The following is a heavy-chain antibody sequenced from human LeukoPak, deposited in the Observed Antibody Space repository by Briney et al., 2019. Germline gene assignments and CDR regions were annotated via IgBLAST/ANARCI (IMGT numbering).Heavy chain of an antibody. J-gene: IGHJ6*02. CDR3: ARQVDPAVVADHYYCGMGV. CDR1: GFTFSSYW. CDR2: INGDGSGT. Sequence: PGGSLRLSCAASGFTFSSYWMHWVRQAPGKGLVWVSRINGDGSGTTYADSVKGRFTISRDNSKNTLYVQMNSLRSEDTAVYYCARQVDPAVVADHYYCGMGVWGQGTTVTVSS. V-gene: IGHV3-74*01. D-gene: IGHD5-18*01.